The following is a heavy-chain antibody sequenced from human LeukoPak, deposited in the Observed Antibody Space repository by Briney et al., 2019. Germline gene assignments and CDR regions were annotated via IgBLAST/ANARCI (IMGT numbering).Heavy chain of an antibody. CDR3: AREVYSYGDYYFDY. Sequence: SETLSLTCTVSGGSISSGGYYWSWIRQHPGKGLEWIGYIYYSGSTYYNPSLKSRVTISVDTSKNQFSLKLSSVTAADTAVYYCAREVYSYGDYYFDYWGQGTLVTVSS. J-gene: IGHJ4*02. CDR2: IYYSGST. V-gene: IGHV4-31*03. D-gene: IGHD5-18*01. CDR1: GGSISSGGYY.